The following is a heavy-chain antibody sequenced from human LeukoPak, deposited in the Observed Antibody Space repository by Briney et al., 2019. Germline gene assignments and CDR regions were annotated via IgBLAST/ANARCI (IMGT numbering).Heavy chain of an antibody. CDR1: GFTFSSYS. CDR2: ISSSSSTI. CDR3: ARDRVPAASDY. D-gene: IGHD2-2*01. J-gene: IGHJ4*02. V-gene: IGHV3-48*04. Sequence: GGSLRLSCAASGFTFSSYSMNWVRQAPGKGLEWVSYISSSSSTIYYADSVKGRFTIPRDNAKNSLYLQMNSLRAEDTAAYYCARDRVPAASDYWGQGTLVTVSS.